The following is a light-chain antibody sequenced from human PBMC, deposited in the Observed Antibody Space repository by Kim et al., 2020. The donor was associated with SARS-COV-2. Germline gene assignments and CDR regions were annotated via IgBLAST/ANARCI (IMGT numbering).Light chain of an antibody. J-gene: IGKJ3*01. CDR2: GAS. Sequence: PGDRATMSCRASQSVASDLAWYQQKPGQAPRLLIYGASTRASGVPARFSGSGSGTEFTLTISSLQSEDFAVYYCQQFNNWPPLSFGPGTKVDIK. V-gene: IGKV3-15*01. CDR3: QQFNNWPPLS. CDR1: QSVASD.